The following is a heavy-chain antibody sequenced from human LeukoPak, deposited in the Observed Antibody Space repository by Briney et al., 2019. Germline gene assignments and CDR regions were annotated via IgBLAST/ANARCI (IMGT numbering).Heavy chain of an antibody. CDR2: IYYSGST. CDR3: ARVRMGAMFDGMDV. Sequence: SETLSLTCTVSGGSISSGGYYWSWIRQHPGKGLEWIGYIYYSGSTYYNPSLKSRVTISVDTSKNQFSLKLSSVTATDTAMYYCARVRMGAMFDGMDVWGQGTTVTVSS. CDR1: GGSISSGGYY. D-gene: IGHD1-26*01. J-gene: IGHJ6*02. V-gene: IGHV4-31*03.